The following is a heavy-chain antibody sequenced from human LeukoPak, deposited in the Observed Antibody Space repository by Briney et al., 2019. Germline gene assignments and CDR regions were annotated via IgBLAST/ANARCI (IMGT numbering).Heavy chain of an antibody. CDR3: ARGKYSSSDAFDI. CDR2: AYNSGST. Sequence: SETLSLTCSVSGDSVSSDSYYWSWIRQPPGKGLEWIGYAYNSGSTNYNPSPKSRITISVETSKNQFSLKLNSVTAADTAVYYCARGKYSSSDAFDIWGQGTMVTVSS. D-gene: IGHD6-6*01. CDR1: GDSVSSDSYY. V-gene: IGHV4-61*01. J-gene: IGHJ3*02.